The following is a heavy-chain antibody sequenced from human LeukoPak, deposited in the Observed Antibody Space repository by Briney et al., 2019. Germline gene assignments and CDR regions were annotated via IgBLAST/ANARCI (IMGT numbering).Heavy chain of an antibody. V-gene: IGHV3-30*02. CDR3: ARDTYSYGLSYYYYYYMDV. CDR2: IRYDGSNK. CDR1: GFTFSSYG. Sequence: GGSLRLSCAASGFTFSSYGMHWVRQAPGKGLEWVAFIRYDGSNKYYADSVKGRFTISRDNSKNTLYLQMNSLRAEDTAAYYCARDTYSYGLSYYYYYYMDVWGKGTTVTVSS. J-gene: IGHJ6*03. D-gene: IGHD5-18*01.